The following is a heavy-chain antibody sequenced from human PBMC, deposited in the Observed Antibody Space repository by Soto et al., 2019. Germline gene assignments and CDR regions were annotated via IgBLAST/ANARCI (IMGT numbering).Heavy chain of an antibody. Sequence: QLQLQESGPGLVKPSETLSLTCTVSGGSISGSPYYWGWIRQPPGKGLEWIGNIYHSGTSYYYPSPKGRVAIAVDTSRNHVSLILIFVTGADTAVYYCVDMIGLWLSRDWGQGTVVIVFS. CDR2: IYHSGTS. CDR1: GGSISGSPYY. CDR3: VDMIGLWLSRD. J-gene: IGHJ4*02. V-gene: IGHV4-39*01. D-gene: IGHD6-19*01.